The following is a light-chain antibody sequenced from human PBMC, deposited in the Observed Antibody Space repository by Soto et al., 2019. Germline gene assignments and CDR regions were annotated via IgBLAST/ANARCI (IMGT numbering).Light chain of an antibody. Sequence: EIVMTQSPATLSLSPGERATLSCRASQSISTELAWYQQKPGQPPRLLIYSASTRATGFPARFTGSGSGSEFTLTISGLQSEDFAVYYCQQGHNWPLTFGQGTRLEI. CDR2: SAS. V-gene: IGKV3-15*01. J-gene: IGKJ2*01. CDR1: QSISTE. CDR3: QQGHNWPLT.